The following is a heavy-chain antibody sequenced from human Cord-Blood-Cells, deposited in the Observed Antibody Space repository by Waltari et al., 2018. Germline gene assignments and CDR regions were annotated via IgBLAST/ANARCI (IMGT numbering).Heavy chain of an antibody. CDR3: ARGLGSSDPGVVAATILHGMDV. V-gene: IGHV4-34*01. CDR1: GGSFRGYY. CDR2: INHSGST. Sequence: QVQLQQWGAGLLKPSETPSLPRAVHGGSFRGYYWSWIRQPPGKGLEWIGEINHSGSTNYNPSLKSRVTISVDTSKNQFSLKLSSVTAADTAVYYCARGLGSSDPGVVAATILHGMDVWGQGP. J-gene: IGHJ6*02. D-gene: IGHD2-15*01.